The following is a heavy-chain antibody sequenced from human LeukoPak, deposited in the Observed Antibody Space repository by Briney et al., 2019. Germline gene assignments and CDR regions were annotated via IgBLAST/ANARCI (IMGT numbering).Heavy chain of an antibody. CDR1: GLTFDDYA. Sequence: GGSLRLSCAASGLTFDDYAMHWVRQPPGKGLEWVSGITWNSGRIGYADSVKGRFTISRDNAKNSLYLQMNSLRAEDTAVYYCARGGHSSASYDYWGQGTLVTVSS. D-gene: IGHD6-6*01. CDR2: ITWNSGRI. J-gene: IGHJ4*02. CDR3: ARGGHSSASYDY. V-gene: IGHV3-9*01.